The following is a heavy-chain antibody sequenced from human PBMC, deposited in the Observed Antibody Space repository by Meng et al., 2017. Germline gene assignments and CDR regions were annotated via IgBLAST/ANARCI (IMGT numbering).Heavy chain of an antibody. Sequence: ASVKVSCKASGYTFTSYDINWVRQATGQGLEWMGWMNPNSGNTGYAQKFQGRVTITRNTSISTAYMELSSLRSEDTAVYDCARTGYCSSTSCYGPRDYYYYYGMDVWGQGTTVTVSS. D-gene: IGHD2-2*01. J-gene: IGHJ6*02. CDR3: ARTGYCSSTSCYGPRDYYYYYGMDV. CDR2: MNPNSGNT. CDR1: GYTFTSYD. V-gene: IGHV1-8*03.